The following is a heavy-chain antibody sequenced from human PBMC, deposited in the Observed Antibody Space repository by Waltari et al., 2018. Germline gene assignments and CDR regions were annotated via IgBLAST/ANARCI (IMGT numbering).Heavy chain of an antibody. D-gene: IGHD5-12*01. J-gene: IGHJ4*02. CDR2: ISGIGGST. CDR1: GFTFSSYA. CDR3: AKQRWLQSSCIDY. V-gene: IGHV3-23*01. Sequence: EVQLLESGGGLVQPGGSLRLSCAASGFTFSSYAMSWVRQAPGKGMERVSAISGIGGSTYDADSVKGRFTISRDNSKNTLYLQMNSLRAEDTAVYYCAKQRWLQSSCIDYWGQGTLVTVSS.